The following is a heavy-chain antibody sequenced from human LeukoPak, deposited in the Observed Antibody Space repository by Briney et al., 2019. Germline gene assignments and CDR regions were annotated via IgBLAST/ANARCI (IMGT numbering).Heavy chain of an antibody. CDR1: GFTVSSNY. CDR3: VTTSSDPQDSSGYLGY. D-gene: IGHD3-22*01. Sequence: PGGSLRLSCAASGFTVSSNYMSWVRQAPGKGLEWVSVIYNSGSTYYADSVKGRFTISRDNSKNTLYLQMNSLSAEDTAVYYCVTTSSDPQDSSGYLGYWGQGTLVTVSS. V-gene: IGHV3-66*01. J-gene: IGHJ4*02. CDR2: IYNSGST.